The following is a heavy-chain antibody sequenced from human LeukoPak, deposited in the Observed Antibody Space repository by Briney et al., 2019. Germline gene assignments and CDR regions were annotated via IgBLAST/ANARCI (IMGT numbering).Heavy chain of an antibody. CDR1: GGSISSYY. Sequence: PSETLSLTCTVSGGSISSYYWNWVRQPPGKGLEWIGYVYYSGSTNYNPSLKSRVTISVDTSKNQFSLNLTSVTAAETAVYYCARSVYYYDNFDYWGQGILVTVSS. CDR2: VYYSGST. J-gene: IGHJ4*02. CDR3: ARSVYYYDNFDY. D-gene: IGHD3-22*01. V-gene: IGHV4-59*08.